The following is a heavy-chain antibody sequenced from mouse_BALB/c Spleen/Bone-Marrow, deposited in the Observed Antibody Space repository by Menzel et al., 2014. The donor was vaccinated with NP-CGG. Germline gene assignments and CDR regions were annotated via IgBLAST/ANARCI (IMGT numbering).Heavy chain of an antibody. CDR3: AGYYYGRSYGFAY. CDR1: GFNITDTY. CDR2: IDPANGNT. D-gene: IGHD1-1*01. J-gene: IGHJ3*01. Sequence: VQLQQSGAELVKPGASVKLSCTASGFNITDTYMHWVKQRPEQGLEWIGRIDPANGNTNYDPKFQGQATIPADTSSNTAYLQLSSLTSEDTAVYYRAGYYYGRSYGFAYRGQGTLVTVSA. V-gene: IGHV14-3*02.